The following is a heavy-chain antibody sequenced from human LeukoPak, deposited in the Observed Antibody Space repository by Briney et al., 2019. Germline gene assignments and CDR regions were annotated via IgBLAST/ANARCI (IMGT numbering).Heavy chain of an antibody. V-gene: IGHV1-2*02. J-gene: IGHJ5*02. Sequence: EASVKVSCKASGYTFTGYYMHWVRQAPGQGLEWMGWINPNSGGTNYAQKFQGRVTMTRDTSISTAYMELSRLRSDDTAVYYCARDSGYSSSWHKGGFDPWGQGTLVTVSS. CDR3: ARDSGYSSSWHKGGFDP. CDR1: GYTFTGYY. CDR2: INPNSGGT. D-gene: IGHD6-13*01.